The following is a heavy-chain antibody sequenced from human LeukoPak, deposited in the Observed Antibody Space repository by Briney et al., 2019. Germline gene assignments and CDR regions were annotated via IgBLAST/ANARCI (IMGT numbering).Heavy chain of an antibody. J-gene: IGHJ4*02. CDR2: INSDGSST. Sequence: GGSLRLSCAASGFTFSSYWMHWVRHAPGKGLVWVSRINSDGSSTSYADSVKGRFTISRDNAKNTQYLQMNSLRAEDTAVYYCARGEAGRDFDYWGQGTLVTVSS. D-gene: IGHD1-26*01. V-gene: IGHV3-74*01. CDR1: GFTFSSYW. CDR3: ARGEAGRDFDY.